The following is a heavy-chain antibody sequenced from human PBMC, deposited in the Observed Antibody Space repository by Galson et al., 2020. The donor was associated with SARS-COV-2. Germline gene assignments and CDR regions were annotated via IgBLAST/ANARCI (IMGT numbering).Heavy chain of an antibody. J-gene: IGHJ6*03. CDR2: IRSRTYDRTT. V-gene: IGHV3-49*03. CDR1: GFTFGDFA. CDR3: ARGGFPYYYYMDV. Sequence: GGSLRLSCTVAGFTFGDFAMSWFRQAPGKGLEWVGFIRSRTYDRTTEYAASVKDRFTISRDDSKNVAYLQMNSLITEDTAVYYCARGGFPYYYYMDVWGKGTTVTVSS.